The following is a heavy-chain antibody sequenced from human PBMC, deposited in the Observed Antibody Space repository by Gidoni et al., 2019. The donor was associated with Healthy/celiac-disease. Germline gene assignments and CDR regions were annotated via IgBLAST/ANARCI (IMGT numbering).Heavy chain of an antibody. CDR2: ISGSGGST. D-gene: IGHD6-19*01. CDR3: AKYPVQYSSGWYYFDY. Sequence: EVQQLESGRGLVQPGGSLRLSCAAAGFTFSSCAMSWVRQAPGKGLAWVSAISGSGGSTYYADSVKGRFTISRDNSKNTLYLQMNSLRAEDTVVYYFAKYPVQYSSGWYYFDYWGQGTLVTVSA. J-gene: IGHJ4*02. CDR1: GFTFSSCA. V-gene: IGHV3-23*01.